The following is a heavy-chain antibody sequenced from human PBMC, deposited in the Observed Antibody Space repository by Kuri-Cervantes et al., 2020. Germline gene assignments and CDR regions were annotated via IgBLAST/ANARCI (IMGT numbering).Heavy chain of an antibody. J-gene: IGHJ4*02. V-gene: IGHV4-61*01. CDR1: GGSVSSDTYY. CDR3: ASVTGTGFPDY. CDR2: IYYNGNS. Sequence: GSLRLSCTVSGGSVSSDTYYWHWIRQPPGRGLEWIGFIYYNGNSNYNPSLKSRVTISVDTSKNQFSLKLNSVTAAGTAIYYCASVTGTGFPDYWGQGARVTVSS. D-gene: IGHD2-8*02.